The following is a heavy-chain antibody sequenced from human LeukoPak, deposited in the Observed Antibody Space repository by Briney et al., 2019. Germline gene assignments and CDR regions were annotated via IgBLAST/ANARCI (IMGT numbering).Heavy chain of an antibody. V-gene: IGHV3-21*01. D-gene: IGHD2-15*01. J-gene: IGHJ3*02. CDR2: ITSGSSYI. CDR1: EVTFSSYW. Sequence: GGSLRLSCTASEVTFSSYWLHWVRQAPGKGLEWVSSITSGSSYIFYADSVKGRFTISRDNAYNSLYLQMNSLRAEDTAVYYCARDHADVGALDAFDIWGQGTMVTVSS. CDR3: ARDHADVGALDAFDI.